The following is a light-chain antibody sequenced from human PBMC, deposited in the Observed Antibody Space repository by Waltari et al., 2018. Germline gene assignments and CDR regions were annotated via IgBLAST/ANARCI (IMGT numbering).Light chain of an antibody. V-gene: IGLV5-39*01. J-gene: IGLJ3*02. CDR1: SGINVGTYR. CDR2: YKSDSDK. CDR3: AIWYSSTWV. Sequence: QPVLTQPTSLSASPGASARFTCTLRSGINVGTYRIYWYQQKPGSLPRYPLRYKSDSDKQQGTGVPSRFSGSNDASTNAGLLLISGLQSEDEADYYCAIWYSSTWVFGGGTKLTVL.